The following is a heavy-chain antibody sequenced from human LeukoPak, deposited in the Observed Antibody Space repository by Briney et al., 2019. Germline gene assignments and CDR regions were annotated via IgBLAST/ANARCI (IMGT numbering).Heavy chain of an antibody. V-gene: IGHV1-18*01. D-gene: IGHD3-3*01. Sequence: ASVKVSCKASGYTFTSYGISWVRQAPGQGLEWMGWISAYNGNTNYAQKLQGRVTMTTDTSTSTAYMELRSLRSDDTAVYYCARGMDYDFWSGYSNWSDPWGQGTLVTVSS. CDR1: GYTFTSYG. CDR2: ISAYNGNT. J-gene: IGHJ5*02. CDR3: ARGMDYDFWSGYSNWSDP.